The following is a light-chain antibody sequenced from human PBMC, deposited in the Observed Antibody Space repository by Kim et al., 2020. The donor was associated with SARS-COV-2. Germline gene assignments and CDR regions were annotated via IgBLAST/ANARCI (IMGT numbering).Light chain of an antibody. CDR1: NSNIGTNP. J-gene: IGLJ3*02. CDR3: AAWDDSLHGLV. Sequence: GQRVAISCSGSNSNIGTNPVDWYQQLPGTAPKLLIYNRNQRPSGIPDRFSASKSGTSASLVISGLQSEDEAHYYCAAWDDSLHGLVFGGGTQLTVL. V-gene: IGLV1-44*01. CDR2: NRN.